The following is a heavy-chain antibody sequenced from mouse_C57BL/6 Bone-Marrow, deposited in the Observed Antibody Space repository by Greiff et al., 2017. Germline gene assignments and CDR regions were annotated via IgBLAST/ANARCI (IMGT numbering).Heavy chain of an antibody. CDR3: TRQLGAY. J-gene: IGHJ3*01. Sequence: QVHVKQSGAELVRPGASVTLSCKASGYTFTDYEMHWVKQTPVHGLEWIGAIDPETGGTAYNQKFKGKAILTADKSSSTAYMELRSLTSEDSAVYYCTRQLGAYWGQGTLVTVSA. CDR1: GYTFTDYE. CDR2: IDPETGGT. D-gene: IGHD3-3*01. V-gene: IGHV1-15*01.